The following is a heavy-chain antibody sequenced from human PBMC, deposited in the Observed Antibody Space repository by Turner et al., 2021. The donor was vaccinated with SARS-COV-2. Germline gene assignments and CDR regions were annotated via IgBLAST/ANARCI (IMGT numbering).Heavy chain of an antibody. Sequence: QVQLVQSGAEVKKPGSSVKVSCKASGGTFSSYAISWVRQAPGQGLEWMGGIIPIFGTANYAQKFQGRVTITADKSTSTAYMELSSLRFEDTAVYYCARGATLVRGVMEGYYGMDVWGQGTTVTVSS. CDR3: ARGATLVRGVMEGYYGMDV. J-gene: IGHJ6*02. CDR1: GGTFSSYA. V-gene: IGHV1-69*06. CDR2: IIPIFGTA. D-gene: IGHD3-10*01.